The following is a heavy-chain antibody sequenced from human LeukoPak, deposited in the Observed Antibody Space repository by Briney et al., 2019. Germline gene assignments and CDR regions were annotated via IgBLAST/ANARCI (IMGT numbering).Heavy chain of an antibody. Sequence: SETLSLTCAVYGGSFSGYYWSWIRQPPGKGLEWIGEINHSGSTNYNPSLKSRVTISVDTSKNQFSLKLSSVTAADTAVYYCARHGYCSSTSCYAFYYYYMDVWGKGTTVTISS. D-gene: IGHD2-2*03. CDR1: GGSFSGYY. CDR2: INHSGST. CDR3: ARHGYCSSTSCYAFYYYYMDV. V-gene: IGHV4-34*01. J-gene: IGHJ6*03.